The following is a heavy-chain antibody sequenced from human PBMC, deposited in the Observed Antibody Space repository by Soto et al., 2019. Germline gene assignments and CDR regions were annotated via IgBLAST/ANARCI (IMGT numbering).Heavy chain of an antibody. CDR1: GFTFDDYG. D-gene: IGHD3-10*01. CDR3: ARDPYGSGSYKVGMGY. J-gene: IGHJ4*02. V-gene: IGHV3-20*04. CDR2: INWNGGST. Sequence: EVQLVESGGGVVRPGGSLRISCAASGFTFDDYGMSWVRQAPGKGLEWVSGINWNGGSTGYADSVKGRFTISRDNAKNSLYPQMNSLRAEDTALYYCARDPYGSGSYKVGMGYWGQGTLVTVSS.